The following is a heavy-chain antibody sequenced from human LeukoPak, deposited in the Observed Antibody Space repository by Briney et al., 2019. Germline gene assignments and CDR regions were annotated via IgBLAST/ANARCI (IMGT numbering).Heavy chain of an antibody. Sequence: SETLSLTCTVSGGSISSSSYYWGWIRQPPGKGLEWTGSISYSGNTYYNPSLKSRVTISVDTSKNQFSLKLSSVTAADTAVYYCAREYSSASDYWGQGTLVTVSS. D-gene: IGHD6-19*01. CDR2: ISYSGNT. V-gene: IGHV4-39*02. J-gene: IGHJ4*02. CDR1: GGSISSSSYY. CDR3: AREYSSASDY.